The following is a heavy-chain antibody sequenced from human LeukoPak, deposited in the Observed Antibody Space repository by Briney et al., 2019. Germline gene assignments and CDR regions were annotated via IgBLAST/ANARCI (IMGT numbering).Heavy chain of an antibody. J-gene: IGHJ5*02. V-gene: IGHV3-30*02. Sequence: GGSLRLSCVASDFPFSNFGMHWVRQAPGKGLEWLSFIRYDGSNNYHADSVKGRFSISRDNSKNTLHLQMNTLRPDDTAVYYCARTAVAGTLRWFDLWGQGTLVIVSS. CDR1: DFPFSNFG. D-gene: IGHD6-19*01. CDR3: ARTAVAGTLRWFDL. CDR2: IRYDGSNN.